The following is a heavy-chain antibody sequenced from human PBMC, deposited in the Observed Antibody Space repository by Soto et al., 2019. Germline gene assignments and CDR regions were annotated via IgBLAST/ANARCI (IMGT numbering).Heavy chain of an antibody. J-gene: IGHJ6*03. CDR1: GFTFSSYA. Sequence: GGSLRLSCAASGFTFSSYAMSWVRQAPGKGLEWVSAISGSGGSTYYADSVKGRFTISRDNSKNTLYLQMNSLRAEDTAVYYCAKDRYSSGRGAILGMGVEYYYYMDVWGKGTTVTVSS. CDR3: AKDRYSSGRGAILGMGVEYYYYMDV. V-gene: IGHV3-23*01. CDR2: ISGSGGST. D-gene: IGHD6-19*01.